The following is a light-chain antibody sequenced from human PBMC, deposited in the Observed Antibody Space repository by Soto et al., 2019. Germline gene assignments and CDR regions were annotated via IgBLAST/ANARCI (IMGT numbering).Light chain of an antibody. V-gene: IGLV2-23*03. CDR1: GSDFGTYNL. J-gene: IGLJ2*01. Sequence: QSVLTQPASVSGSPGQSITISCTGTGSDFGTYNLVSWYQQHPGKAPKLMIYEGSKRPSGVSNRFSGSKSGNTASLTISGLQAEDEADYYCCSYAGGSTFVVFGGGTKLTVL. CDR2: EGS. CDR3: CSYAGGSTFVV.